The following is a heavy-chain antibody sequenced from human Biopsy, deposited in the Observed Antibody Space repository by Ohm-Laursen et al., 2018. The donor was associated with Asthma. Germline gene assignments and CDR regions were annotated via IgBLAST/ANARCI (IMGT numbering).Heavy chain of an antibody. CDR2: IKHDGTEK. Sequence: GSLRLSCSASGFTFSTSWMTWVRQAPGKGLEWVANIKHDGTEKNHVDSLKGRFTISRDNAKNSLYLQMNSLRAEDTAVYCCARTFHFWSPYHAEHYQLWGQGTLVTVSS. CDR1: GFTFSTSW. J-gene: IGHJ1*01. V-gene: IGHV3-7*01. CDR3: ARTFHFWSPYHAEHYQL. D-gene: IGHD3-3*02.